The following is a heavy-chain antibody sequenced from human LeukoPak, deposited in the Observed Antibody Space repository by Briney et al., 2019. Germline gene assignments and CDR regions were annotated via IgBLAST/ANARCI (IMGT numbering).Heavy chain of an antibody. J-gene: IGHJ4*02. CDR1: GLIFSTYA. V-gene: IGHV3-64D*08. D-gene: IGHD3-9*01. CDR3: VSLTPHNDY. CDR2: IGANGGST. Sequence: GGSLRLSCSASGLIFSTYAMQWVRQAPGKGLEYVSGIGANGGSTYYADSVKGRFIISRDNPKNTLYLQMSSLRTDDTALYYCVSLTPHNDYWGQGTLVTASS.